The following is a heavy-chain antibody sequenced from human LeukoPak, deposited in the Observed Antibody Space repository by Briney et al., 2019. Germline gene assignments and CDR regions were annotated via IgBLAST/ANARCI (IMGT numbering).Heavy chain of an antibody. CDR1: GSIFSSYW. CDR3: ARLTYGDYDNYFDY. V-gene: IGHV5-51*01. D-gene: IGHD4-17*01. CDR2: IYPGDSDT. J-gene: IGHJ4*02. Sequence: GGSLQISCQGSGSIFSSYWIGRGRQLPGKGVEWMGIIYPGDSDTRDSPSLQGQVTISADQSISTAYLQWSSLKASDTAMYYCARLTYGDYDNYFDYWGQGTLVTVSS.